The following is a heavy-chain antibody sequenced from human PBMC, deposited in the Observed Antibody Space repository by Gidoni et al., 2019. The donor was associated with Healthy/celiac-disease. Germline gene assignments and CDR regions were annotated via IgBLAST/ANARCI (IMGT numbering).Heavy chain of an antibody. J-gene: IGHJ3*01. Sequence: QVQLVESGGGVVQPGRSLRLSCAASGFTFSSYAMHWVRQVPGKGLGCVAVISYDGSTKYYADSVKGRFTISRDNSKNTLYLQMNSLRAEDTAVYYCATPSISNYDYVWGSYRYSPIGWGQGTMVTVSS. CDR1: GFTFSSYA. V-gene: IGHV3-30*01. D-gene: IGHD3-16*02. CDR3: ATPSISNYDYVWGSYRYSPIG. CDR2: ISYDGSTK.